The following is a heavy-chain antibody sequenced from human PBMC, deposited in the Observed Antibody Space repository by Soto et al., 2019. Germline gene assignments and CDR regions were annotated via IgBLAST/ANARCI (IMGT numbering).Heavy chain of an antibody. J-gene: IGHJ5*02. Sequence: QVQLVQSGAEVKKPGSSVKVSCKASGGTFTNFAISWVRQAPGQGLEWMGGIIPVFGKAKYAQRFQGRVKFTADESTSTAYMEVNSLTSDDTAVYYCARGSTTTVTTWFDPWGQGTLVTVSS. V-gene: IGHV1-69*01. CDR3: ARGSTTTVTTWFDP. D-gene: IGHD4-17*01. CDR2: IIPVFGKA. CDR1: GGTFTNFA.